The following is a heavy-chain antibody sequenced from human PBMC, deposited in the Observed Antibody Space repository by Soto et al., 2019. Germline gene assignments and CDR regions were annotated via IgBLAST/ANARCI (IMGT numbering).Heavy chain of an antibody. CDR2: IIPIFGTA. J-gene: IGHJ6*02. V-gene: IGHV1-69*13. CDR1: GCTFSSYA. D-gene: IGHD3-9*01. CDR3: ARDGLSYYDILTGPYFYYYGMDV. Sequence: SVKVSCKASGCTFSSYAISWVRQATGQGLEWMGGIIPIFGTANYAQKFQGRVTITADESTSTAYMELSSLRSEDTAVYYCARDGLSYYDILTGPYFYYYGMDVWGQGTTVTVSS.